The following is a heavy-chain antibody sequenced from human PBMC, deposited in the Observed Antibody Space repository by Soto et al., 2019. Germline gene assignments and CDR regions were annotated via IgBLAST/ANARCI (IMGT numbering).Heavy chain of an antibody. CDR1: ADSVSSNSAA. Sequence: SPTFSLTCAISADSVSSNSAALNWIRQSPSRGLEWLGRTYYRSKWYNDYAVSVKSRITINPDTSRNQFSLQLNSVTPEDTAVYYCARLAAGVDYGIDVWGPGTTVTVS. CDR2: TYYRSKWYN. D-gene: IGHD6-13*01. CDR3: ARLAAGVDYGIDV. V-gene: IGHV6-1*01. J-gene: IGHJ6*02.